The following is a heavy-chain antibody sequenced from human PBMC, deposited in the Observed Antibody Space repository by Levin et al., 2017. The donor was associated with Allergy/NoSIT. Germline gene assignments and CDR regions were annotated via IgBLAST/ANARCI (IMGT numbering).Heavy chain of an antibody. Sequence: PGGSLRLSCAASGFSFSSYWMHWVRQAPGTGLLWVSRIQPDGSSTFYAASGKGGFTASRDNAKNTLYLQMNSLRVEDTAVYYCARGTVNGATFFDHWGQGTLVTVS. CDR3: ARGTVNGATFFDH. CDR1: GFSFSSYW. J-gene: IGHJ4*02. V-gene: IGHV3-74*01. D-gene: IGHD1-26*01. CDR2: IQPDGSST.